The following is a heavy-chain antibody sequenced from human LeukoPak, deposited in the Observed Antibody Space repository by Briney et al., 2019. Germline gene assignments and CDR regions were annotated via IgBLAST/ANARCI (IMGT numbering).Heavy chain of an antibody. V-gene: IGHV1-46*01. D-gene: IGHD3-10*01. CDR2: INPSGGST. Sequence: ASVKVSCKASGYTFTSYYMHWVRQAPGQGLEWMGIINPSGGSTSYAQKFQGRVTMTRDMSTSTVYMELSSLRSEDTAVYYCATTMVRGANYYYYMDVWGKGTMVTVSS. CDR3: ATTMVRGANYYYYMDV. J-gene: IGHJ6*03. CDR1: GYTFTSYY.